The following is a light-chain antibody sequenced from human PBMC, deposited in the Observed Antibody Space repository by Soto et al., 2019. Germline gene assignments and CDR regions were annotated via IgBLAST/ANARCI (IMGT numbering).Light chain of an antibody. Sequence: DIQMTQSPSSLSTFVGDRVTMTCQASQDISNSLNWYQQKQGKPPQLLIYDASNLETGVSPRFSAGGSGTNFTLTINSLQPEDLATYYCHHHHSLPPWTFGPGTKVEI. J-gene: IGKJ1*01. CDR1: QDISNS. CDR3: HHHHSLPPWT. V-gene: IGKV1-33*01. CDR2: DAS.